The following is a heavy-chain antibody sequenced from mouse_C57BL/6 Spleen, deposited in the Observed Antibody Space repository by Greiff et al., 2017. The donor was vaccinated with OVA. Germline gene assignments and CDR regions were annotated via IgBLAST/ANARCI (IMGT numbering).Heavy chain of an antibody. CDR3: ARDPNWDWYFDV. Sequence: EVQLVESGGGLVKPGGSLKLSCAASGFTFSDYGMHWVRQAPEKGLEWVAYISSGSSTIYYADTVKGRFTISRDNAKNTLFLQMTSLRSEDTAMYYCARDPNWDWYFDVWGTGTTVTVSS. CDR1: GFTFSDYG. J-gene: IGHJ1*03. D-gene: IGHD4-1*01. V-gene: IGHV5-17*01. CDR2: ISSGSSTI.